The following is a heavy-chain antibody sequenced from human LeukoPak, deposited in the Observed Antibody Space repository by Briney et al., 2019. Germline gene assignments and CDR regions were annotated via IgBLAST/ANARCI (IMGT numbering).Heavy chain of an antibody. CDR2: ISGSGGST. D-gene: IGHD5/OR15-5a*01. CDR3: AKDLRAEYFQH. Sequence: GGSLRLSCAASGFTFSSYAMSWVRQAPGKGLEWVSGISGSGGSTYYADSVKGRFTISRDNSKNTLYLQMNSLRADDTAVYYCAKDLRAEYFQHWGQGTLVTVSS. V-gene: IGHV3-23*01. CDR1: GFTFSSYA. J-gene: IGHJ1*01.